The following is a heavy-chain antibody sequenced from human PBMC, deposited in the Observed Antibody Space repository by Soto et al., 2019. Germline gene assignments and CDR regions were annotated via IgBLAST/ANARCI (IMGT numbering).Heavy chain of an antibody. V-gene: IGHV3-30*03. CDR2: ISYDGSNK. J-gene: IGHJ6*03. CDR3: ARASSTQDYYYYYMDV. Sequence: HPGGSLRLSCAASGFTFSSYGMHWVRQAPGKGLEWVAVISYDGSNKYYADSVKGRFTISRDNAKNSLYLQMNSLSAEDTAVYYCARASSTQDYYYYYMDVWGKGTTVTVSS. D-gene: IGHD2-2*01. CDR1: GFTFSSYG.